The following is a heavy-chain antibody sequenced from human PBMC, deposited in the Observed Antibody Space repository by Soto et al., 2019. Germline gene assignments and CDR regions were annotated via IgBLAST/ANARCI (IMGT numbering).Heavy chain of an antibody. CDR3: ARGAEGSSWSRYYYYYGMDV. CDR1: GGSFSGYY. J-gene: IGHJ6*02. Sequence: SETLSLTCGVYGGSFSGYYWSWIRQPPGKGLEWIGEINHSGSTNYNPSLKSRVTISVDTSKNQFSLKLSSVTAADTAVYYCARGAEGSSWSRYYYYYGMDVWGQGTTVTVSS. CDR2: INHSGST. V-gene: IGHV4-34*01. D-gene: IGHD6-13*01.